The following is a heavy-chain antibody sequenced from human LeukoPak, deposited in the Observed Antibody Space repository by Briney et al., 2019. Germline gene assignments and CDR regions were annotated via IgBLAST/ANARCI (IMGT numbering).Heavy chain of an antibody. CDR2: INPNSGGT. V-gene: IGHV1-2*02. D-gene: IGHD6-19*01. Sequence: ASVKVSCKASGYTFTGYYLHWVRQAPGQRLEWMGWINPNSGGTDYAQKFQGRVTMTRDTSISTAYMELSRLRSDDTAVYYCARDRIAVAGTVDSWGQGTLVTVSS. CDR3: ARDRIAVAGTVDS. CDR1: GYTFTGYY. J-gene: IGHJ4*02.